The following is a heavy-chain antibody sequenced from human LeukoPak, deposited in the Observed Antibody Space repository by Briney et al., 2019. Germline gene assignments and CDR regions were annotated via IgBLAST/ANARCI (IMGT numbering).Heavy chain of an antibody. CDR1: GFIFSSYS. D-gene: IGHD3-10*01. CDR2: ISYDGSNK. CDR3: AREVSIGSRGGMDV. V-gene: IGHV3-30-3*01. Sequence: GGSLRLSCTASGFIFSSYSMNWVRQAPGKGLEWVAVISYDGSNKYYADSVKGRFTISRDNSKNTLYLQMNSLRAEDTAVYYCAREVSIGSRGGMDVWGQGTTVTVSS. J-gene: IGHJ6*02.